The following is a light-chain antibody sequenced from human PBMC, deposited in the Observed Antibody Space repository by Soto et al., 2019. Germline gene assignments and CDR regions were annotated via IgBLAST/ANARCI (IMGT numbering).Light chain of an antibody. CDR1: QSVSSSY. CDR2: GAS. J-gene: IGKJ2*01. Sequence: EIVLTQSPGTLSSSPGERATLSCRASQSVSSSYLAWYQQKPGQAPRRLIDGASSRATGIPDRFSGSGSGIDFTLTISRLEPEYFAVYYCQQYGSSPPTFGQGTKLEIK. V-gene: IGKV3-20*01. CDR3: QQYGSSPPT.